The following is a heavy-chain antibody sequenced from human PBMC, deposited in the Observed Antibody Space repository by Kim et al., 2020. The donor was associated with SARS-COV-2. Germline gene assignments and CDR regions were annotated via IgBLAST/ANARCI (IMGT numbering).Heavy chain of an antibody. CDR2: IYYSGST. Sequence: SETLSLTCTVSGGSISSSSYYWGWIRQPPGKGLEWIGSIYYSGSTYYNPSLKSRVTISVDTSKNQFSLKLSSVTAADTAVYYCASLQGVYSSSWFDYWGQGTLATVSS. D-gene: IGHD6-13*01. CDR3: ASLQGVYSSSWFDY. J-gene: IGHJ4*02. V-gene: IGHV4-39*01. CDR1: GGSISSSSYY.